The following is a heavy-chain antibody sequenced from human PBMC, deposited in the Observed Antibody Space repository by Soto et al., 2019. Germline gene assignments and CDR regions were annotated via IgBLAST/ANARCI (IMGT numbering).Heavy chain of an antibody. CDR3: ARDTGGSGWPNRGDY. J-gene: IGHJ4*02. CDR2: INPSGGST. CDR1: GYTFTSYY. D-gene: IGHD6-19*01. V-gene: IGHV1-46*01. Sequence: ASVKVSCKASGYTFTSYYMHWVRQAPGQGLEWMGIINPSGGSTSYAQKFQGRVTMTRDTSTSTVYMELSSLRSEDTAVYYCARDTGGSGWPNRGDYWGQGTLVTVSS.